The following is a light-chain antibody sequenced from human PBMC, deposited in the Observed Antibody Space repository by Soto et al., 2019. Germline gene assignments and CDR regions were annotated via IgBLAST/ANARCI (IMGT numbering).Light chain of an antibody. CDR1: QNIRGNE. J-gene: IGKJ1*01. CDR3: QDYGTSAPWT. V-gene: IGKV3-20*01. Sequence: EVVLTQSPGTLSLSPGERATLSCRASQNIRGNELAWYQQKPGQAPRLLIYRGPSRATGIPDRFTGRGSGTEFTLTISRLEPEDFAVYYCQDYGTSAPWTFGQGTKVEIK. CDR2: RGP.